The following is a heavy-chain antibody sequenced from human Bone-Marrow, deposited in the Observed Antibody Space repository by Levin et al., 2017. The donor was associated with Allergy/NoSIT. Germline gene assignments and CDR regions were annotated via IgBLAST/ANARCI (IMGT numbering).Heavy chain of an antibody. CDR1: GFTFSGYW. Sequence: QPGESLKISCASSGFTFSGYWMAWVRQAPGKGLEWVANINRDGGDGYYVDSVKGRFTISRDNARNSLDLQMNSLRVEDTAVYYCARNGAWSFEFWGQGTLVTVSS. V-gene: IGHV3-7*02. CDR2: INRDGGDG. D-gene: IGHD2-8*01. CDR3: ARNGAWSFEF. J-gene: IGHJ4*02.